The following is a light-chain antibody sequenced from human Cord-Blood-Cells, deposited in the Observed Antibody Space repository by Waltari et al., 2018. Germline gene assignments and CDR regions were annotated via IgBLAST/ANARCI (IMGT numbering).Light chain of an antibody. CDR2: GNS. J-gene: IGLJ3*02. Sequence: QSVLTQPPSVSGAPGQRVTIPCTRSSPNIGAGYDVHWYQQLPGTPPKLLIYGNSNRPAGVPDRFSGSKSGTSASLAITGLQAEDEADYYCQSYDSSLSGSVFGGGTKLTVL. CDR1: SPNIGAGYD. CDR3: QSYDSSLSGSV. V-gene: IGLV1-40*01.